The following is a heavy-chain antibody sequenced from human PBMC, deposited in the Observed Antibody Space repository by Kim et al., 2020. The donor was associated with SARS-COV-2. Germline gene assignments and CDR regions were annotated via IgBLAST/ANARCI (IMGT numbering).Heavy chain of an antibody. J-gene: IGHJ3*02. V-gene: IGHV1-8*01. D-gene: IGHD1-7*01. Sequence: SVKVSCKTSGYTFTSYDINWVRQATGQGLEWMGWMNPNSGNTGYAQKFQGRVTMTRDTSISTAYMELSSLRSEDTAVYYCARWQANSDAFDIWGQGTMVTVSS. CDR1: GYTFTSYD. CDR2: MNPNSGNT. CDR3: ARWQANSDAFDI.